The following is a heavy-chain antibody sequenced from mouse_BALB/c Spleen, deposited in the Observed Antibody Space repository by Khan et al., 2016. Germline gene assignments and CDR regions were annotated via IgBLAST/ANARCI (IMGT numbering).Heavy chain of an antibody. J-gene: IGHJ4*01. V-gene: IGHV3-2*02. CDR1: GYSITSDYA. CDR2: ISYSGST. D-gene: IGHD1-1*01. Sequence: EVQLQESGPGLVKPSQSLSLTCTVTGYSITSDYAWNWIRQFPGNKLEWMGYISYSGSTSYNPSLKSRISITRDTSKNQVFLQLNSVTTEDTATYYCARRHYDGSSPNYYAMDYWGQGTSVTVSS. CDR3: ARRHYDGSSPNYYAMDY.